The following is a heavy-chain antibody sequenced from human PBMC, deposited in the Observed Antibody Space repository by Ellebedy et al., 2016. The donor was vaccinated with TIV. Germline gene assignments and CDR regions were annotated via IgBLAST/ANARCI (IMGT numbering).Heavy chain of an antibody. Sequence: GGSLRLSXAASGFTFSSYAMNWVRQAPGKGLEWVSGISGRGDDTYYRDSVKGRFTISRDNAKNSLYLQMNSLRPEDTAFYYCAKGDMGEVANPRLDYWGQGTLVTVSS. D-gene: IGHD5-12*01. V-gene: IGHV3-23*01. CDR2: ISGRGDDT. J-gene: IGHJ4*02. CDR1: GFTFSSYA. CDR3: AKGDMGEVANPRLDY.